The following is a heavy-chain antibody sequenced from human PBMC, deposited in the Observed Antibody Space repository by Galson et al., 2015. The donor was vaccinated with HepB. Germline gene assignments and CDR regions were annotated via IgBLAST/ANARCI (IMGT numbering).Heavy chain of an antibody. D-gene: IGHD2-15*01. Sequence: SLRLSCAASGFTFSSYSMNWVRQAPGKGLEWVSYISSSSSTIYYADSVKGRFTISRDNAKNSLYLQMNSLRAEDTAVYYCARGSYPLGYCSGGSCYSDYYGMDVWGQGTTVTVSS. V-gene: IGHV3-48*01. CDR3: ARGSYPLGYCSGGSCYSDYYGMDV. CDR1: GFTFSSYS. J-gene: IGHJ6*02. CDR2: ISSSSSTI.